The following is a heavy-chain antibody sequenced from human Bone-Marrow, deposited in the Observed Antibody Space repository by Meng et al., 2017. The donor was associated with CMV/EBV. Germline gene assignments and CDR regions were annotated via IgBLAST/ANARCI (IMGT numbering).Heavy chain of an antibody. CDR3: ARGDSSGYYVGCAFVI. D-gene: IGHD3-22*01. Sequence: CAASGFTFSSYAMHWVRQAPGKGLEWVAVISYDGSNKYYADSVKGRFTITRDNSKNTLYLQMNSLRAEDTAVYYCARGDSSGYYVGCAFVIWGQGTMVTVSS. J-gene: IGHJ3*02. CDR1: GFTFSSYA. V-gene: IGHV3-30*04. CDR2: ISYDGSNK.